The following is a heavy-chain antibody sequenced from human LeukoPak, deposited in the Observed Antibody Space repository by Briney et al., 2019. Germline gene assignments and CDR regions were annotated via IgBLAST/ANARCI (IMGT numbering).Heavy chain of an antibody. CDR2: ISAYNGNT. D-gene: IGHD3-3*01. CDR1: GYTFTSYG. CDR3: ARGGMRGIFGVVTSNWFDP. J-gene: IGHJ5*02. Sequence: GASVKVSCKASGYTFTSYGISWVRQAPGQGLEWMGWISAYNGNTNYAQKLQGRVTMTTDTSTSTAYMELRSLRSDDTAVYYCARGGMRGIFGVVTSNWFDPWGQGTLVSVSS. V-gene: IGHV1-18*01.